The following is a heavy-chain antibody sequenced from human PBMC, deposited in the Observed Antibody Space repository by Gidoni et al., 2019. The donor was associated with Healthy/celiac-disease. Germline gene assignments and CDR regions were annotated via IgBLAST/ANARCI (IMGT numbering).Heavy chain of an antibody. CDR1: GFPFGDYA. Sequence: EVQLVESGGGLVQPGRSLRLSCTASGFPFGDYAMSWFRQAPGKGLEWVGFIRSKAYGGTTEYAASVKGRFTISRDDSKSIAYLQMNSLKTEDTAVYYCTRDPLNDAYFDYWGQGTLVTVSS. CDR2: IRSKAYGGTT. V-gene: IGHV3-49*03. D-gene: IGHD1-1*01. CDR3: TRDPLNDAYFDY. J-gene: IGHJ4*02.